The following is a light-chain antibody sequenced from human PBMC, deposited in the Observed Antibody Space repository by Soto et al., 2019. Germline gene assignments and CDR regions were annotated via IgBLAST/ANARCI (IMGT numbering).Light chain of an antibody. J-gene: IGLJ2*01. CDR2: RNN. Sequence: QSVLTQPPSASGTPGQRVTISCCGSSSNIGNNYVYWYQMVPGTAPKLLIYRNNQRPSGVPDRFSGSRSGTSASLAISGLRSEDEADYYCAAWDDSLSGRGVFGGGTKLTVL. CDR3: AAWDDSLSGRGV. CDR1: SSNIGNNY. V-gene: IGLV1-47*01.